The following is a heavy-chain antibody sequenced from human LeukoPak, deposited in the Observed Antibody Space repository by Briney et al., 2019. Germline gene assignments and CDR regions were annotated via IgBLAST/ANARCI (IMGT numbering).Heavy chain of an antibody. CDR3: ARARYGDYYFDY. J-gene: IGHJ4*02. Sequence: SETLSLTCTVSGGSISSSSYYWGWIRQPPGKGLEWIGSIYYSGSTYYNPSFKSRVTISVDTSKNQFSLKLSSVTAADTAVYYCARARYGDYYFDYWGQGTLVTVSS. CDR2: IYYSGST. V-gene: IGHV4-39*07. D-gene: IGHD4-17*01. CDR1: GGSISSSSYY.